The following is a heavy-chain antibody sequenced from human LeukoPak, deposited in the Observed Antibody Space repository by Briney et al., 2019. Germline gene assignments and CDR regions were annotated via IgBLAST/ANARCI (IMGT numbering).Heavy chain of an antibody. Sequence: GGSLRLSCAASGFIFSDYYMSWIRQVPGKGLEWISFISGHTTTSYNADSVRGRFTISRDNAKNSLHLQMDNLRADDTAVYYCARLLSVETGPLDVWGQGTTVTVSS. V-gene: IGHV3-11*01. CDR3: ARLLSVETGPLDV. CDR1: GFIFSDYY. D-gene: IGHD6-19*01. CDR2: ISGHTTTS. J-gene: IGHJ6*02.